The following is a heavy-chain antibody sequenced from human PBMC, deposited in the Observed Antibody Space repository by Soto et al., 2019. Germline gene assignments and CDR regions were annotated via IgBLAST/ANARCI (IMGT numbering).Heavy chain of an antibody. CDR3: ARESEDLTSNFDY. CDR1: GFTFTRYS. CDR2: ISSTTNYI. V-gene: IGHV3-21*01. Sequence: GGSLRLSCAASGFTFTRYSINWVRQAPGKGLEWVSSISSTTNYIYYADSMKGRFTVSRDNAKNSVYLEMNSLSAEDTAVYYCARESEDLTSNFDYWGQGTLVTVSS. J-gene: IGHJ4*02.